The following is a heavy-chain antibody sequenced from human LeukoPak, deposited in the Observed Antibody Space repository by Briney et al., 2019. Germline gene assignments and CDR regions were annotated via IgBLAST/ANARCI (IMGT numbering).Heavy chain of an antibody. Sequence: GGSLRLSCAASGFTFSSYAMRWVRQAPEKGLEWVSTISGSADSTYYADSVKGRFTISRDNSKNTLYLQMNSLRAYDTAVYYYAKVGGGAVLDYWGQGTLVTVSS. D-gene: IGHD3-16*01. J-gene: IGHJ4*02. CDR2: ISGSADST. V-gene: IGHV3-23*01. CDR1: GFTFSSYA. CDR3: AKVGGGAVLDY.